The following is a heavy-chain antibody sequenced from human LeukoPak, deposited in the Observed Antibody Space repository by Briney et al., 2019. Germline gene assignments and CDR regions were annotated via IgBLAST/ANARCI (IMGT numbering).Heavy chain of an antibody. D-gene: IGHD1-14*01. V-gene: IGHV3-21*01. CDR2: ISSSSSYI. CDR1: GFTFSSYS. Sequence: GGSLRLSCAASGFTFSSYSMNWVRQAPGKGLEWVSSISSSSSYIYYADSVKGRFTISRDNAKNSLYLQMNSLRAEDTAVYYCARDTGRSGIRGSFDYWGQGTLVTVSS. J-gene: IGHJ4*02. CDR3: ARDTGRSGIRGSFDY.